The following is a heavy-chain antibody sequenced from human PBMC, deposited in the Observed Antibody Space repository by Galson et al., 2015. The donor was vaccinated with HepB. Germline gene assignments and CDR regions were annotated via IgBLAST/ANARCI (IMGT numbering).Heavy chain of an antibody. CDR2: INSDGSST. D-gene: IGHD4-23*01. J-gene: IGHJ4*02. CDR1: GFTFSSYW. V-gene: IGHV3-74*01. CDR3: ASYGGNPPQV. Sequence: SLRLSCAASGFTFSSYWMHWVRQVPGKGLVWVSRINSDGSSTTYADSVKGRFTISRDNAKNTLYLQMNSLRAEDTAVYYCASYGGNPPQVRGQGTLVTVSS.